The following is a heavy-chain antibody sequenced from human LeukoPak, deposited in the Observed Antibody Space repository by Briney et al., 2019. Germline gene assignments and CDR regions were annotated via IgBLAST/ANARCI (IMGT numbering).Heavy chain of an antibody. J-gene: IGHJ4*02. Sequence: ASVKVSCKASGYTFTSYGISWVRQAPGQGLEWMGWISAYNGNTNYAQKLQGRVTMTTDTSTSTAYMELRSLRSDDTAVYYCATDDNYYDSSGYWNYWGQGTLVTVSS. D-gene: IGHD3-22*01. CDR3: ATDDNYYDSSGYWNY. CDR1: GYTFTSYG. CDR2: ISAYNGNT. V-gene: IGHV1-18*01.